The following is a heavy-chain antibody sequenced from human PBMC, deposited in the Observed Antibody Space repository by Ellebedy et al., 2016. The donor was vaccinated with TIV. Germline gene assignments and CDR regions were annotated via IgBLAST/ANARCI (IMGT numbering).Heavy chain of an antibody. CDR1: GFTVSSNY. J-gene: IGHJ3*02. CDR3: ARDSYSSGWTGGADAFDI. D-gene: IGHD6-19*01. Sequence: GESLKISXAASGFTVSSNYMNWVRQAPGKGLEWVSIIYGSDSTYYVDSVKGRFTISRDNYRNTVYLQMNSLRAEDTAVYYCARDSYSSGWTGGADAFDIWGQGTMVTVSS. CDR2: IYGSDST. V-gene: IGHV3-53*01.